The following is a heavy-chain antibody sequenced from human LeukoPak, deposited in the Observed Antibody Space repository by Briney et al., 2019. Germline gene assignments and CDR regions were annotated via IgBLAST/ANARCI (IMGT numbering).Heavy chain of an antibody. CDR3: ARVGDGDYWYFDL. J-gene: IGHJ2*01. CDR2: IYHSGST. CDR1: GGSISSGGYS. V-gene: IGHV4-30-2*01. D-gene: IGHD4-17*01. Sequence: SQTLSLTCAVSGGSISSGGYSWSWIRQPPGTGLEWIGYIYHSGSTYYNPSLKSRVTISVDRSKNQFSLKLSSVTAADTAVYYCARVGDGDYWYFDLWGRGTLVTVSS.